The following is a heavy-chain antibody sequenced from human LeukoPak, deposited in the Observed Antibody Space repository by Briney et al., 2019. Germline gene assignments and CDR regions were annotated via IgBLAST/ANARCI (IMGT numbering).Heavy chain of an antibody. CDR3: ARGATAMVTH. Sequence: RTSETLSLTCTVSGGSISNSNSYWGWIRQPPGKGLEWIGSIYYSGSTYYNPSLKSRVTISVDTSKNQFSLKLSSVTAADAAVYYCARGATAMVTHWGQGTLVTVSS. CDR2: IYYSGST. D-gene: IGHD5-18*01. V-gene: IGHV4-39*07. J-gene: IGHJ4*02. CDR1: GGSISNSNSY.